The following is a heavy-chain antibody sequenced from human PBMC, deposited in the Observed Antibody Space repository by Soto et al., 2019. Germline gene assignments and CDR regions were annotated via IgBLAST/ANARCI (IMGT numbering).Heavy chain of an antibody. V-gene: IGHV3-48*01. D-gene: IGHD3-9*01. CDR2: TGIGSSTK. CDR1: GFTFRNYG. J-gene: IGHJ3*01. Sequence: PGGSLRLSCAASGFTFRNYGMNWVRQAPGKGLEWVSYTGIGSSTKYYADSVKGRFTISRDNAKNTVYLQMNSLRAEDTAVYYCARSPGGYYIDWGQGTMVTVS. CDR3: ARSPGGYYID.